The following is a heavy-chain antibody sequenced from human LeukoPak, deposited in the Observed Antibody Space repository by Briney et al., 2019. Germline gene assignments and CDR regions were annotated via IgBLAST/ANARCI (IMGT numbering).Heavy chain of an antibody. D-gene: IGHD6-6*01. J-gene: IGHJ4*02. V-gene: IGHV3-7*01. CDR1: GFTFRNYW. CDR3: VRGTRSNSF. Sequence: PGGSLRLSCTASGFTFRNYWMSWVRQAPGKGLECVAYIKEDGSDKNYVDSVKGRFTISRDNAKSSLYLQMISLRVEDTAVYYCVRGTRSNSFWGQGTQVTVSS. CDR2: IKEDGSDK.